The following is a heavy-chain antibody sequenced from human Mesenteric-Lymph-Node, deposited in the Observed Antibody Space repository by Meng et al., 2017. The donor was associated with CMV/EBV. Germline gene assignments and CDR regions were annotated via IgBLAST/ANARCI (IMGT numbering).Heavy chain of an antibody. Sequence: GESLKISCAASGFTFSSYVMTWVRRAPGKGLEWASAISGSAGSTYYADSVKGRFTISRDNSKNTLYLRMNSLRAEDTAVYYCAKGSQPDYWGQGTLVTVSS. J-gene: IGHJ4*02. CDR2: ISGSAGST. CDR3: AKGSQPDY. CDR1: GFTFSSYV. V-gene: IGHV3-23*01. D-gene: IGHD5-18*01.